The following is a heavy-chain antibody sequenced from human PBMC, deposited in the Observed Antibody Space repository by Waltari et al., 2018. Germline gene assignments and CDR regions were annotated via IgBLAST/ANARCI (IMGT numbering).Heavy chain of an antibody. V-gene: IGHV4-61*09. D-gene: IGHD5-12*01. J-gene: IGHJ6*02. CDR2: IYASAST. Sequence: QVQLQESGPGLVKPSQTLSLTCSVSGASVSSGNHYLHWIRQPAGKGLEWIGYIYASASTSSNPSLKRRVTISVDTSKNQCSLKLSSVTAADTAIYYCAKDVPVADSGSEREGMDAWGQGTTVIVS. CDR3: AKDVPVADSGSEREGMDA. CDR1: GASVSSGNHY.